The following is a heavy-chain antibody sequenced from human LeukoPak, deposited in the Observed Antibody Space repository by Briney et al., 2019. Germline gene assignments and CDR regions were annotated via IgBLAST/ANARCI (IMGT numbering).Heavy chain of an antibody. J-gene: IGHJ2*01. CDR3: ARKTDRLGAVGRDRYFDL. CDR1: GFTFSGYE. D-gene: IGHD6-13*01. Sequence: GGSLRLSCTASGFTFSGYEMTWVRQAPGKGLEWMSYISVNGGAMHHADPVRGRFTTSRDDAKNSLYLHMNSLRVEDTAIYYCARKTDRLGAVGRDRYFDLWGRGTLITVSS. V-gene: IGHV3-48*03. CDR2: ISVNGGAM.